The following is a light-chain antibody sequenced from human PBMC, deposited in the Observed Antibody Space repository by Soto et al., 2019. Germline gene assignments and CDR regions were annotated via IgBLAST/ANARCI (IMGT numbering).Light chain of an antibody. V-gene: IGKV3-20*01. J-gene: IGKJ5*01. CDR1: EIIKTFY. Sequence: MVLPQTTGTLSLSPGETATLSCKASEIIKTFYFGWYQQKPGQSPRLIINGVYTRASGVPDRFSGRGSGTDFTLTISRLEPEDFAVYYCQFYGSSLITSGQGALLE. CDR2: GVY. CDR3: QFYGSSLIT.